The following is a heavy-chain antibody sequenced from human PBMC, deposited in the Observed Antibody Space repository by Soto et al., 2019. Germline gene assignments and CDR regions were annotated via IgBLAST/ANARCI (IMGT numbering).Heavy chain of an antibody. CDR1: GYSFTSYW. J-gene: IGHJ6*02. D-gene: IGHD6-19*01. V-gene: IGHV5-51*01. CDR2: IYPGDSDT. CDR3: ARPREAGKNYYGVDV. Sequence: EVQLVQSGAEVKKPGESLKISCKGSGYSFTSYWIGWVRQMPGKGLEWMGIIYPGDSDTRYSPSFQGQVTISADKPISTAYVQWSSLKASDTAMYYCARPREAGKNYYGVDVWGQGTTVTVSS.